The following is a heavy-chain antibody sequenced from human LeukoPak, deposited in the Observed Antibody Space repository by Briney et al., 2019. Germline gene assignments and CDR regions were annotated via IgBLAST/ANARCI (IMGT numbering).Heavy chain of an antibody. Sequence: GEALKISCQGSGYSFTSYWIGWVRQMPGKGLEWMGIIYPGDSDTRYSPSFQGQVTISADKSISTAYLQWSSLKASDTAMYYCANQYSSSWTAFDYWGQGTLVTVSS. CDR2: IYPGDSDT. CDR3: ANQYSSSWTAFDY. D-gene: IGHD6-13*01. V-gene: IGHV5-51*01. J-gene: IGHJ4*02. CDR1: GYSFTSYW.